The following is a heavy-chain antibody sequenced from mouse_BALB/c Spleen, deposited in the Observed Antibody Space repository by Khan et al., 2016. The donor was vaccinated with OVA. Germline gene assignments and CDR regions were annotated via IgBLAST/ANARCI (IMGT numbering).Heavy chain of an antibody. CDR2: LSYSGNT. CDR1: GYSITSDYA. Sequence: EVELVESGPGLVKPSQSLSLTCTATGYSITSDYAWNWIRQFPGNKLEWMGFLSYSGNTNYNPTLKSRISITPDTTTNQFFLQLNSVTIEDTATYYGARVYGGDFDYWGQGTTLTVSS. J-gene: IGHJ2*01. V-gene: IGHV3-2*02. CDR3: ARVYGGDFDY. D-gene: IGHD1-1*01.